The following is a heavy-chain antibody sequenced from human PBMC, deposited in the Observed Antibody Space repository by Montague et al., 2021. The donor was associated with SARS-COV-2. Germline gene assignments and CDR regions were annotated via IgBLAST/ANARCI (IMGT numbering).Heavy chain of an antibody. CDR3: ARSTQLWLRLSDYYFDY. CDR1: GFSLSTSGMR. Sequence: VKPTQTLTLTCTFSGFSLSTSGMRASWIRQPPGKGLEWIGYIYYSGSTNYNPSLKSRVTISVDTSKNQFSLKLSSVTAADTAVYYCARSTQLWLRLSDYYFDYWGQGTLVTVSS. J-gene: IGHJ4*02. D-gene: IGHD5-18*01. V-gene: IGHV4-61*08. CDR2: IYYSGST.